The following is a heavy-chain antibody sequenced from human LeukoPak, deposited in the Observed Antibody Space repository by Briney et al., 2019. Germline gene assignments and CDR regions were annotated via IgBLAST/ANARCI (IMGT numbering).Heavy chain of an antibody. CDR3: ARDQSGWYGKRY. D-gene: IGHD6-19*01. CDR1: GFTFSSYT. Sequence: GGSLRLSCAASGFTFSSYTMNWVRQAPGRGLEWVSYISSSSSTIYYADSVKGRFTISRDNANNSLYLQMNSLRAEDTAVYYCARDQSGWYGKRYWGQGTLVTVSS. V-gene: IGHV3-48*01. CDR2: ISSSSSTI. J-gene: IGHJ4*02.